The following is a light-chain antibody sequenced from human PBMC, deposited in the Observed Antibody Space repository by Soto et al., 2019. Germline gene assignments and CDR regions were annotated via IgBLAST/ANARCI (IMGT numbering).Light chain of an antibody. J-gene: IGKJ1*01. CDR2: DAS. Sequence: ILMTQSPATLSVSPGERATLSCRASQSVSNNLAWYQQKPGQAPRLLIYDASTRATGIPARFSGSGSGTDVTLTIIGLQAEDFAVYYCQQYNNWPPWTFGRGTKVEIK. CDR1: QSVSNN. V-gene: IGKV3-15*01. CDR3: QQYNNWPPWT.